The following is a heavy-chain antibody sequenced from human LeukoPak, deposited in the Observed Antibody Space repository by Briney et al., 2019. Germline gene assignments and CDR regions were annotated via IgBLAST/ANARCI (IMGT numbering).Heavy chain of an antibody. CDR2: ISYDGSNK. D-gene: IGHD3-3*01. CDR1: GFTFSSYA. V-gene: IGHV3-30-3*01. J-gene: IGHJ4*02. CDR3: AREGRFLEWLLLKFPPFFDY. Sequence: GGSLRLSCAASGFTFSSYAMHWVRQAPGKGLEWVAVISYDGSNKYYADSVKGRFTISRDNSKNTLYLQMNSLRAEDTAVYYCAREGRFLEWLLLKFPPFFDYWGRGTLVTVSS.